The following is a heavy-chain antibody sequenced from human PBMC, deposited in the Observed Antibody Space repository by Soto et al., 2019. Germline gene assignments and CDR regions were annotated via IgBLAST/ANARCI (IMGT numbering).Heavy chain of an antibody. CDR3: AKRTTGWYFDL. V-gene: IGHV3-23*01. CDR2: ISGSGGST. Sequence: EVQLLESGGGLVQPGGSLRLSCAASGFTFTSYAMNWVRQAPGKGLEWVSVISGSGGSTYYADYVKGRFPISRDNSKNTLYLQMNSLRAEDTAVYYCAKRTTGWYFDLWGRCTLVTVSS. CDR1: GFTFTSYA. J-gene: IGHJ2*01.